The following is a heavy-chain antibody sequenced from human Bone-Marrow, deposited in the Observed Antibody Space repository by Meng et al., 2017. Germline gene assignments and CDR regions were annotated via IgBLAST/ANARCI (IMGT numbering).Heavy chain of an antibody. Sequence: GESLKISCAASGFTFSSYRINWVRQAPGKGLEWVSSISSSSNHIFYADSVKGRFTISRDNAQNSVYLQMNSLRAEDTAVYYCARDGDPYSSDWKPFYFDSWGQGTLVTVSS. CDR2: ISSSSNHI. D-gene: IGHD6-19*01. J-gene: IGHJ4*02. CDR3: ARDGDPYSSDWKPFYFDS. CDR1: GFTFSSYR. V-gene: IGHV3-21*01.